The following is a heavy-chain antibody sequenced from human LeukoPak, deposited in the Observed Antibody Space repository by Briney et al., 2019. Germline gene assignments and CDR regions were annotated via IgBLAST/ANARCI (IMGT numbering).Heavy chain of an antibody. CDR1: GGSINSHY. D-gene: IGHD5-12*01. J-gene: IGHJ4*02. CDR2: IYYSGST. Sequence: PSETLSLTCTVSGGSINSHYWSWIRQSPGKGLEWIGDIYYSGSTKYNPSLKSRVTISVDTPKNDLSLRLTSVLAADTAIYYCVGRDNTGSNYFDCWGQGILVTVSS. V-gene: IGHV4-59*08. CDR3: VGRDNTGSNYFDC.